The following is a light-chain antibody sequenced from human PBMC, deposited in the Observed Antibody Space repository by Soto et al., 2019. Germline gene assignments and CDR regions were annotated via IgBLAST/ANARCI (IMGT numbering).Light chain of an antibody. J-gene: IGKJ1*01. Sequence: DIQMTQSPSTLSAFVGDRVTITCRASQSISVWLAWYQQKPGKAPKLLMYKASSLESGVPSRFSGSGSGTEFTLTISSLQSDDFATYYCQHYDSYPWTFGQGTKVEIK. V-gene: IGKV1-5*03. CDR2: KAS. CDR3: QHYDSYPWT. CDR1: QSISVW.